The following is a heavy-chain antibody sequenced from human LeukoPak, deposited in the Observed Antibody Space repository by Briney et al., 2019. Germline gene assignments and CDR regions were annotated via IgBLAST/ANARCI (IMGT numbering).Heavy chain of an antibody. Sequence: PGGSLRLSYAASGFTFSSYAMSWVRQAPGKGLEWVSSISGGGGSTYCADSVKGRFTISRDNSKNTLYLQVNSLRAEDTAVYYCAKGGKWDVTPFDYWGQGTLVTVSS. CDR2: ISGGGGST. CDR1: GFTFSSYA. V-gene: IGHV3-23*01. D-gene: IGHD1-26*01. J-gene: IGHJ4*02. CDR3: AKGGKWDVTPFDY.